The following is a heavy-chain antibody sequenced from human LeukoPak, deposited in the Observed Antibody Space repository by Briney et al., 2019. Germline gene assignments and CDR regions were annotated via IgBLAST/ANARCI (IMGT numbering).Heavy chain of an antibody. CDR3: ARISEGNIVVVVAATPNNGIDY. V-gene: IGHV3-48*01. CDR1: GFTFSSYA. D-gene: IGHD2-15*01. CDR2: ISYSDGGSPTL. J-gene: IGHJ4*02. Sequence: GGSLRLSCAASGFTFSSYAMTWVRLAPGKGLEWVSYISYSDGGSPTLYYADTVKGRFTISRDNAKNSLYLQMDSLRVEDTAVYYCARISEGNIVVVVAATPNNGIDYWGQGTLVTVSS.